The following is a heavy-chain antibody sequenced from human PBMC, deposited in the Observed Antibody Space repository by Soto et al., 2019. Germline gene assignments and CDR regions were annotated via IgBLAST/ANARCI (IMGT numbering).Heavy chain of an antibody. D-gene: IGHD2-21*02. Sequence: EVQLLESGGGLAQPGGSLRLSCAASAFTFSSYAMSWVRQAPGKGLEWVSAVSGSGDSTYYADSVKGRFTISRDNPKITLYLQMNSLRAEDTAVYYCAKGRASDCPGCTQDYWGQGTLVTVSS. J-gene: IGHJ4*02. CDR1: AFTFSSYA. V-gene: IGHV3-23*01. CDR3: AKGRASDCPGCTQDY. CDR2: VSGSGDST.